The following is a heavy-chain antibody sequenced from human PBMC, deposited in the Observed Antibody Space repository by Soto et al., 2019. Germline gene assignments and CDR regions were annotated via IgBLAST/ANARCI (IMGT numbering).Heavy chain of an antibody. CDR3: AKGAQAAMVATNLDY. D-gene: IGHD5-18*01. Sequence: EVQLLESGGGLVQPGGSLRLSCAASRFTFSSYAMSWVRQAPGKGLEWVSIITGGGGSTYYADSVKGRFTISRDNSKNTLYLQMNSLRADDTAVYFCAKGAQAAMVATNLDYWGQGTLVTVSS. CDR2: ITGGGGST. V-gene: IGHV3-23*01. J-gene: IGHJ4*02. CDR1: RFTFSSYA.